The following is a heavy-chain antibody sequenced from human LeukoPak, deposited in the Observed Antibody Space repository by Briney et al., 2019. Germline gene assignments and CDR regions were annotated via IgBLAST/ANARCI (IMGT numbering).Heavy chain of an antibody. CDR2: IYSYGNT. V-gene: IGHV4-61*02. J-gene: IGHJ5*01. D-gene: IGHD2-8*02. CDR3: ARDSVSWFGYDS. CDR1: GDSISSGAYY. Sequence: SETLSLTCTVSGDSISSGAYYWSWIRQPAGKGLEWIGRIYSYGNTNYKASLKSRVTISLDTSKRQFSLQLTSVTAADTAMYYCARDSVSWFGYDSWGQGTLVTVSS.